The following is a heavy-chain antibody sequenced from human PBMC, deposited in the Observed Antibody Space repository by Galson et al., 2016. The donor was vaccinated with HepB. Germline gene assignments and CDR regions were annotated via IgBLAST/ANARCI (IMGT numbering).Heavy chain of an antibody. J-gene: IGHJ2*01. V-gene: IGHV4-4*02. D-gene: IGHD6-25*01. CDR3: AKNGPAHSGGSHFGL. CDR2: AYHSGNS. CDR1: GGSVSSDTW. Sequence: SETLSLTCAVSGGSVSSDTWWSWVRQSPGKGLEWIAEAYHSGNSNYNPALKTRLIMSVDSSKNEISLKLTSVTAADTAVYYCAKNGPAHSGGSHFGLWGRGTLVTVSS.